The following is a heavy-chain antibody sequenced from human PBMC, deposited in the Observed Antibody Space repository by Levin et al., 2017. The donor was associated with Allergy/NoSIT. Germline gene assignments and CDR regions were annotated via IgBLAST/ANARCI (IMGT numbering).Heavy chain of an antibody. CDR2: IRHRSGSYAT. CDR1: GFTFSGST. J-gene: IGHJ4*02. V-gene: IGHV3-73*01. D-gene: IGHD5-24*01. CDR3: SRQDYNSPPY. Sequence: GGSLRLSCAVSGFTFSGSTIHWVRQASGKGLEWVGRIRHRSGSYATAYAASVTGRFTVSRDDSKNTAYLQMNSLKTDDTAMYYCSRQDYNSPPYWGQGALVTVSS.